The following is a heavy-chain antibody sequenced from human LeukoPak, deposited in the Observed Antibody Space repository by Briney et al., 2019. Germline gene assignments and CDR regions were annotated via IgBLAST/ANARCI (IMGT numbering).Heavy chain of an antibody. CDR1: GFTFSNYG. D-gene: IGHD1-26*01. J-gene: IGHJ2*01. CDR3: ARDQRGWELLSRLRQFYWYFDL. CDR2: IRYDGSNK. V-gene: IGHV3-30*02. Sequence: PGGSLRLSCAASGFTFSNYGMHWVRQAPGKGLKWVAFIRYDGSNKYYADSVKGRFTISRDNAKNSLYLQVNSLRAEDTAVYYCARDQRGWELLSRLRQFYWYFDLWGRGTLVTFSS.